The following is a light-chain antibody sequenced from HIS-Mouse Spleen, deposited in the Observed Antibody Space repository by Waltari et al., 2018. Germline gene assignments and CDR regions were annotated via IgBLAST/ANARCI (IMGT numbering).Light chain of an antibody. CDR3: YSTDSSGNHRV. CDR2: EDS. V-gene: IGLV3-10*01. Sequence: SYELTQPPSVSVSPGQTARITCSGDALPKKYAYWYQQKSGQAPVLVICEDSKRPSGIPERFSGSRSGTMASLTISGGQVEDEADYYCYSTDSSGNHRVFGGETKLTVL. CDR1: ALPKKY. J-gene: IGLJ2*01.